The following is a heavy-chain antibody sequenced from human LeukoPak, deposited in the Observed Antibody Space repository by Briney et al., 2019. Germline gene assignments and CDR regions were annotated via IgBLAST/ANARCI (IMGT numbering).Heavy chain of an antibody. CDR2: ISGSGGST. CDR3: AKPIAAAGIVY. Sequence: PGGSLRLSCAASGFTFSSFAMSWVRQAPGKGREWVSTISGSGGSTYYADSVKGRFTISRDNSKNTLYLQMNSLRAEDTAVYYCAKPIAAAGIVYWGQGTLVTVSS. J-gene: IGHJ4*02. D-gene: IGHD6-13*01. CDR1: GFTFSSFA. V-gene: IGHV3-23*01.